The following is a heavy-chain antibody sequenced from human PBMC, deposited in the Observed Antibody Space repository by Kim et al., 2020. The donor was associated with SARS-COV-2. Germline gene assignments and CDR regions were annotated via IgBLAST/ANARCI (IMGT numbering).Heavy chain of an antibody. CDR3: ASPHNPYTTWSNFDY. J-gene: IGHJ4*02. Sequence: ASVKVSCKASGYTFTDYYIHWVRQAPGQGLEWMGRINADSGGTNYAQRFQGRVTMTRGTSISTVYVELSRLTSDDTAMYYCASPHNPYTTWSNFDYWGQGTLVTVSS. CDR2: INADSGGT. D-gene: IGHD2-2*01. V-gene: IGHV1-2*06. CDR1: GYTFTDYY.